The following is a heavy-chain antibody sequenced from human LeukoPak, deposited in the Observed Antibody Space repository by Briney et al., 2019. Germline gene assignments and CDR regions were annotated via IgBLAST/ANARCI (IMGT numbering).Heavy chain of an antibody. D-gene: IGHD3-10*01. J-gene: IGHJ5*02. CDR2: IVVGSGTT. CDR3: AADSGNYGSGTHIPYH. CDR1: GFTFSYSA. Sequence: ASVTVSCKASGFTFSYSAMQWVRQPRGQRLEWIGWIVVGSGTTSYAQKFQERVIITRDMSTSTAYMELSSLRSEDTAVYYCAADSGNYGSGTHIPYHWGQGTLVTVSS. V-gene: IGHV1-58*02.